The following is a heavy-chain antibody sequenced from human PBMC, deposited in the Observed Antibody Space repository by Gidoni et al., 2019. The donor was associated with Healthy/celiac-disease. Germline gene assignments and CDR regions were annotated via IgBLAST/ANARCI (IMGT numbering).Heavy chain of an antibody. CDR1: GGSFSGYY. D-gene: IGHD2-21*02. CDR3: ARTAYCGGDCYSRRYFQH. CDR2: INHSGST. J-gene: IGHJ1*01. Sequence: QVQLQQWGAGLLKPSETLSLTCAVYGGSFSGYYWSWIRQPPGKGLEWIGEINHSGSTNYNPSLKSRVTISVDTSKNQFSLKLSSVTAADTAVYYCARTAYCGGDCYSRRYFQHWGQGTLVTVSS. V-gene: IGHV4-34*01.